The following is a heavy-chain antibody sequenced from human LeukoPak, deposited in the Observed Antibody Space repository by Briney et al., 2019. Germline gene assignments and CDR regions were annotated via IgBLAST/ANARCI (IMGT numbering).Heavy chain of an antibody. CDR3: ARARSDNYYSGVNY. CDR2: ISSSSSYI. V-gene: IGHV3-21*01. Sequence: TGGSLRLSCAASGFTFSSYSMNWVRQAPGKGLEWVSSISSSSSYIYYADSVKGRFTISRDNAKNSLYLQMNSLRAEDTAVYYCARARSDNYYSGVNYWGQGTLVTVSS. CDR1: GFTFSSYS. J-gene: IGHJ4*02. D-gene: IGHD3-22*01.